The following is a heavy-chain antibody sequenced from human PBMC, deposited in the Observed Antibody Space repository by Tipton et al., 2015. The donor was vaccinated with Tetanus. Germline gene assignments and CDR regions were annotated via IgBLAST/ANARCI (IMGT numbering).Heavy chain of an antibody. D-gene: IGHD6-19*01. CDR2: ISRDGSGT. Sequence: SLRLSCAASGFTFSSYWMHWVRQAPGKGLVWVSRISRDGSGTTYADSVKGRFTISRDNVKNTLYLQMNSLRVEDTAVYYCTREALQVPGTKDFGYWGQGTLVTVSS. CDR3: TREALQVPGTKDFGY. J-gene: IGHJ4*02. CDR1: GFTFSSYW. V-gene: IGHV3-74*01.